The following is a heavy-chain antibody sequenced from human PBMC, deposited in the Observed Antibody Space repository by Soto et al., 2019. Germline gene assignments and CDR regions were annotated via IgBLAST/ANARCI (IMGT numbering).Heavy chain of an antibody. J-gene: IGHJ5*02. CDR3: ARVSSELIYCSGGSCSNWFDP. Sequence: ASVKVSCKASGYTFTSYGISWVRQAPGQGLEWMGWISAYNGNTNYAQKLQGRVTMTTDTSTSTAYMELRSLRSDDTAVYYCARVSSELIYCSGGSCSNWFDPWGQGTLVTVSS. CDR2: ISAYNGNT. D-gene: IGHD2-15*01. V-gene: IGHV1-18*01. CDR1: GYTFTSYG.